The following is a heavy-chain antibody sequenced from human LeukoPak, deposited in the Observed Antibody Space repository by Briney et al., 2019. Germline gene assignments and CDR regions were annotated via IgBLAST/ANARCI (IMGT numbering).Heavy chain of an antibody. CDR3: AKDSARYCTNGVCPPVDY. D-gene: IGHD2-8*01. CDR2: ISWNSGSI. J-gene: IGHJ4*02. Sequence: PGGSLRLSCAASGFTFDDYAMHWVRQAPGKGLEWVSGISWNSGSIGYADSVKGRFTISRDNAKNSLYPQMNSLRAEDTALYYCAKDSARYCTNGVCPPVDYWGQGTLVTVSS. CDR1: GFTFDDYA. V-gene: IGHV3-9*01.